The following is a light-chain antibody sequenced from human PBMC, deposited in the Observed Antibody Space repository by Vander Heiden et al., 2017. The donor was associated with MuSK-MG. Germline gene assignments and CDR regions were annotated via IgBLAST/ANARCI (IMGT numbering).Light chain of an antibody. CDR1: QGISSS. J-gene: IGKJ1*01. Sequence: ILLTQSQSSLSASIGDRVTITCRASQGISSSLAWYQQEPGKAPKLLIYSSSTLQSGVPSRFSGSGSGTDFTLTISSLQPEDFATYYCHQLKSYPVTFGQGTKVEIK. CDR3: HQLKSYPVT. CDR2: SSS. V-gene: IGKV1-9*01.